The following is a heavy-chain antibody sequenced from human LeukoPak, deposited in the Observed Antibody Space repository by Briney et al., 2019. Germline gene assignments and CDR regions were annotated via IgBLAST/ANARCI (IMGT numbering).Heavy chain of an antibody. CDR2: MNPNSGNT. CDR3: ARKNYGSNRWFDP. CDR1: RYTFTSYD. Sequence: GASVKVFCKASRYTFTSYDINWVRQATGQGLEWMGWMNPNSGNTGYAQKFQGRVTMTRNTSISTAYMELSSLRSEDTAVYYCARKNYGSNRWFDPWGQGTLVTVSS. V-gene: IGHV1-8*01. J-gene: IGHJ5*02. D-gene: IGHD4/OR15-4a*01.